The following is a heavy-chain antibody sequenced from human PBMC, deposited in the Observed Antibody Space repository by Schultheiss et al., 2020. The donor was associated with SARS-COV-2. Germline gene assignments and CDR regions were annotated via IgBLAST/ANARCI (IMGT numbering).Heavy chain of an antibody. V-gene: IGHV1-2*02. J-gene: IGHJ4*02. CDR2: INPNSGGT. Sequence: ASVKVSCKASGYTFTGYYMHWVRQAPGQGLEWMGWINPNSGGTNYAQKFQGRVTMTMDTSISTAYMELSRLRSDDTAVYYCARPEDFWSGYEYWGQGTLVTVSS. D-gene: IGHD3-3*01. CDR1: GYTFTGYY. CDR3: ARPEDFWSGYEY.